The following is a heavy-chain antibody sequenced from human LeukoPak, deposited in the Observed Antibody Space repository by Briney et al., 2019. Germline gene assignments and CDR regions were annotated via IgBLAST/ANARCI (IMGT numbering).Heavy chain of an antibody. V-gene: IGHV4-39*01. J-gene: IGHJ1*01. Sequence: PSETLSLTCTVSAGSISSSSYYWGWIRQPPGKGLEWIGSIYYSGRTYYNPSLKSRVTISVDTSTNQFSLQLSSGTAADTAVYYCARHLSYFWSGYLSYFQHWGQGSLVTVSS. D-gene: IGHD3-3*01. CDR2: IYYSGRT. CDR1: AGSISSSSYY. CDR3: ARHLSYFWSGYLSYFQH.